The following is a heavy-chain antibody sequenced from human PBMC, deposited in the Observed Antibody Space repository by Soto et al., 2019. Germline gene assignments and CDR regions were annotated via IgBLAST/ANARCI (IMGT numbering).Heavy chain of an antibody. Sequence: GGSLRLSCAASGFTFSSYGMHWVRQAPGKGLEWVAVIWYDGSNKYYADSVKGRFTISRDNSKNTLYLQMNSLRAEDTAVYYCARDSCGGDCYSHFDYWGQGTLVTVSS. CDR1: GFTFSSYG. J-gene: IGHJ4*02. CDR2: IWYDGSNK. CDR3: ARDSCGGDCYSHFDY. V-gene: IGHV3-33*01. D-gene: IGHD2-21*02.